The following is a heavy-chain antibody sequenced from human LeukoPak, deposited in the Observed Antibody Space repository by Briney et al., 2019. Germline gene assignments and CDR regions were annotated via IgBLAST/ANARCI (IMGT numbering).Heavy chain of an antibody. CDR1: GGSFSGYY. D-gene: IGHD3-22*01. Sequence: SETLSLTCAVYGGSFSGYYWSWIRQPPGKGLEWIGEINHSGSTNYNPSLKSRVTISVDTSKNQFSLKLSSVTAADTAVYYCAGGLPYDSSGYYGNYFEYWGQGTLVTVSS. CDR2: INHSGST. J-gene: IGHJ4*02. V-gene: IGHV4-34*01. CDR3: AGGLPYDSSGYYGNYFEY.